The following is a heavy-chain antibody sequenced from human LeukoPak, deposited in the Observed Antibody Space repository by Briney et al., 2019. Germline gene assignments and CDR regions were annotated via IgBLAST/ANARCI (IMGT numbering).Heavy chain of an antibody. CDR1: GYTFTSYY. J-gene: IGHJ6*02. CDR3: AMAAALVYYGMDV. D-gene: IGHD3-9*01. Sequence: GASVKVSCKASGYTFTSYYMHWVRQAPGKGLEWMGGFDPEDGETIYAQKFQGRVTMTEDTSTDTAYMELSSLRSEDTAVYYCAMAAALVYYGMDVWGQGTTVTVSS. CDR2: FDPEDGET. V-gene: IGHV1-24*01.